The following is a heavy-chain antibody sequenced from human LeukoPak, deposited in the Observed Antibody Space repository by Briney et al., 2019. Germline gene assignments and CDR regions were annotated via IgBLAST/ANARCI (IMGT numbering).Heavy chain of an antibody. CDR1: GFTFSNYD. D-gene: IGHD4-11*01. CDR3: AKEWSPTMGSNYVYYYGMDV. Sequence: PGGSLRLSCAASGFTFSNYDIHWVRQAPGKGLEWVAVISYDGSNKYYADSVKGRFTISRDNSKNTLYLQMNSLRAEDTAVYYCAKEWSPTMGSNYVYYYGMDVWGQGTTVTVSS. J-gene: IGHJ6*02. V-gene: IGHV3-30*18. CDR2: ISYDGSNK.